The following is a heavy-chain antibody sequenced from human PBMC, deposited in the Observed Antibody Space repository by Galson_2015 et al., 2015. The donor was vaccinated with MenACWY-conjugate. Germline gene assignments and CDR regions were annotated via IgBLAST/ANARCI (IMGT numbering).Heavy chain of an antibody. Sequence: SLRLSCAASGFNFSGSAMHWVRQASGKGLEWVGRIRSKANSYGTAYAASVKGRFTISRDDSKNAAYLQMNSLKTEDTAVYYCTRRDGDYLRTHYYYGMDVWGQGTTVTVSS. J-gene: IGHJ6*02. V-gene: IGHV3-73*01. CDR1: GFNFSGSA. CDR2: IRSKANSYGT. CDR3: TRRDGDYLRTHYYYGMDV. D-gene: IGHD4-17*01.